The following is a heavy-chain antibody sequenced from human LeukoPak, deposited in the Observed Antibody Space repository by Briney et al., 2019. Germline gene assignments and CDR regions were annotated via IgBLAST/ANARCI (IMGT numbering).Heavy chain of an antibody. CDR2: IRNKANRYTT. D-gene: IGHD7-27*01. Sequence: PGGSLRLSCAASGFTFSDYYMSWIRQAPGEGLEWVARIRNKANRYTTEYAASVKGRFTISRDDSGNSLYLQMDSLKTEDTAVYYCARSPLGIAPFDYWGQGTLVTVSS. CDR3: ARSPLGIAPFDY. J-gene: IGHJ4*02. CDR1: GFTFSDYY. V-gene: IGHV3-72*01.